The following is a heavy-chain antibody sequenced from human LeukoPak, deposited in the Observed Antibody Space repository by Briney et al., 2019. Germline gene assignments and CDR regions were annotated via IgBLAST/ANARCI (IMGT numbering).Heavy chain of an antibody. Sequence: GGSLRLSCAVSGFTVTSNFMSWVRQAPGKGLEWVSVIYDRGDTYYADSVKGRFTVSRDTSKNTLYLQLNNLGAEDTAVYYCAGRRANTCNFCFVYWGQGTLVTVTS. CDR2: IYDRGDT. D-gene: IGHD1-1*01. V-gene: IGHV3-66*02. CDR1: GFTVTSNF. CDR3: AGRRANTCNFCFVY. J-gene: IGHJ4*02.